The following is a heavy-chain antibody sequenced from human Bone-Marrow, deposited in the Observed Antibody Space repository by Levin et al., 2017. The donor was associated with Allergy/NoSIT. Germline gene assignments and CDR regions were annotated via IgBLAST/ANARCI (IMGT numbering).Heavy chain of an antibody. Sequence: GESLKISCAASGFTFSSYWMHWVRQAPGKGLVWVSRINSDGSSTSYADSVKGRFTISRDNAKNTLYLQMNSLRAEDTAVYYCARVGLVGAVDYWGQGTLVTVSS. D-gene: IGHD1-26*01. CDR2: INSDGSST. J-gene: IGHJ4*02. CDR1: GFTFSSYW. CDR3: ARVGLVGAVDY. V-gene: IGHV3-74*01.